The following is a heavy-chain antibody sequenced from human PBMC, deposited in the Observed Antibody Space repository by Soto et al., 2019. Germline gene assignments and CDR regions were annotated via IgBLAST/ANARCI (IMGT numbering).Heavy chain of an antibody. Sequence: PGGSLSLSCTASGFTFSTYSMNWVRQAPGKGLEWVSYISSSSTTTYYADSVKGRFTISRDNDRSSLYLQMNSLRAGDTALYYCALGKFDYWGQGTLVTVSS. V-gene: IGHV3-48*01. J-gene: IGHJ4*02. CDR3: ALGKFDY. CDR2: ISSSSTTT. CDR1: GFTFSTYS.